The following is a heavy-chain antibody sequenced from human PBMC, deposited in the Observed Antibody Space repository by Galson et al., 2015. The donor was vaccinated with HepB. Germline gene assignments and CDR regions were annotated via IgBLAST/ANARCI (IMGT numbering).Heavy chain of an antibody. V-gene: IGHV1-2*02. J-gene: IGHJ4*02. CDR1: GYTFTGYY. Sequence: SVKVSCKASGYTFTGYYMHWVRQAPGQGLEWMGWINPNSGGTNYAQKFQGRVTMTRDTSISTAYMELGRLRSDDTAVYYCARDLGSSSGWYFDYWGQGTLVTVSS. CDR2: INPNSGGT. D-gene: IGHD6-19*01. CDR3: ARDLGSSSGWYFDY.